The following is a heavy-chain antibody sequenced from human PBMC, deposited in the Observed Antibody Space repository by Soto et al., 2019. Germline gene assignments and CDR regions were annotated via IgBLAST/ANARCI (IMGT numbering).Heavy chain of an antibody. CDR1: GGSISSSSYY. V-gene: IGHV4-39*07. CDR2: INHSGST. CDR3: ARPHRYCSGGSCNFRRPPTSRPYYFDY. J-gene: IGHJ4*02. Sequence: SETLSLTCTVSGGSISSSSYYWGWIRQPPGKGLEWIGEINHSGSTNYNPSLKSRVTISVDTSKNQFSLKLSSVTAADTAVYYCARPHRYCSGGSCNFRRPPTSRPYYFDYWGQGTLVTVSS. D-gene: IGHD2-15*01.